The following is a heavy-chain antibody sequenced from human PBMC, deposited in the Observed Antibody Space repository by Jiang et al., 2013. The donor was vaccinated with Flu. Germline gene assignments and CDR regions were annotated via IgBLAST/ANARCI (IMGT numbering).Heavy chain of an antibody. CDR1: GYSFTSYW. Sequence: GAEVKKPGESLKISCKGSGYSFTSYWIGWVRQMPGKGLEWMGIIYPGDSDTRYSPSFQGQVTISADKSISTAYLQWSSLKASDTAMYYCARQKGRVMITFGGPHGWFDPWGQGTLVTVSS. J-gene: IGHJ5*02. D-gene: IGHD3-16*01. CDR2: IYPGDSDT. CDR3: ARQKGRVMITFGGPHGWFDP. V-gene: IGHV5-51*01.